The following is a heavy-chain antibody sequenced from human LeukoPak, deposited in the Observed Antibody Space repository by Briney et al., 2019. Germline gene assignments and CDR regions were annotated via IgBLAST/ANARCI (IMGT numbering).Heavy chain of an antibody. D-gene: IGHD3-10*01. CDR1: GGSISGYY. J-gene: IGHJ3*02. CDR3: ARHMALHKGDAFDI. Sequence: SETLSLTCTVSGGSISGYYWIWIRQPPGKGLEWIAYIHYTGRANYSPSFKSRATISVDTSKNQFSLRLSSVTTADTGVYYCARHMALHKGDAFDIWGQGTMVTVSS. V-gene: IGHV4-59*08. CDR2: IHYTGRA.